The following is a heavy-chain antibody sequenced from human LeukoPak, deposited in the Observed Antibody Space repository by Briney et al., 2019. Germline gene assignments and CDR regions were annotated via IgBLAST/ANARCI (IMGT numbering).Heavy chain of an antibody. CDR2: IRYDGSNK. J-gene: IGHJ4*02. CDR3: AKERDTAMVTIDY. V-gene: IGHV3-30*02. CDR1: GFTFSSYG. Sequence: GGSLRLSCAASGFTFSSYGMHWVRQAPGKGLEWVAFIRYDGSNKYYADSVKGRFTISRDNSKNTLYLQMNSLRAEDTAVYYCAKERDTAMVTIDYWAREPWSPSPQ. D-gene: IGHD5-18*01.